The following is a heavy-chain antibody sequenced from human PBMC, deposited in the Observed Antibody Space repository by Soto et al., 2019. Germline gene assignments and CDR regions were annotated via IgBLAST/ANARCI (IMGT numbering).Heavy chain of an antibody. D-gene: IGHD2-2*01. CDR1: LFTFSSYS. J-gene: IGHJ4*02. Sequence: PVWSLRLSCTASLFTFSSYSMNWVLKTPFKLLEFFSYISTSSSSIYYVDSVKGRFTISRDNAKNSLFLQLDSLRVEDTAVYFCARGMMDRGTYCGPTSCPYYFDSWGQGALVTVSS. CDR2: ISTSSSSI. CDR3: ARGMMDRGTYCGPTSCPYYFDS. V-gene: IGHV3-21*05.